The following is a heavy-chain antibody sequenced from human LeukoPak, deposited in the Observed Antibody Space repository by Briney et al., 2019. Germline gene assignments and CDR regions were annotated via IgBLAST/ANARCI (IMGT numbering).Heavy chain of an antibody. J-gene: IGHJ5*02. V-gene: IGHV4-34*01. CDR3: ARGSGLGSYFNGP. CDR1: GFTVSSNY. Sequence: PGGSLRLSCAASGFTVSSNYMSWVRQPPGKGLEWIGEINRSGSTNYYPSLESRVTISVDTSKNQFSLKLSSVTTADTAVYYCARGSGLGSYFNGPWGQGTLVTVSS. CDR2: INRSGST. D-gene: IGHD3-10*01.